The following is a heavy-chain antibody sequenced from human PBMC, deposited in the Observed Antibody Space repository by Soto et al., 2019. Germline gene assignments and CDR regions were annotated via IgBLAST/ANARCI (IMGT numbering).Heavy chain of an antibody. CDR2: ISGTGSRT. D-gene: IGHD2-15*01. V-gene: IGHV3-23*01. CDR1: GFSFSNFG. J-gene: IGHJ3*02. Sequence: EVQLLESGGGLVQPGGSLRLSCAASGFSFSNFGMTWVRQAPGKGLEWVSGISGTGSRTRYADSVEGRFTSSRDNSKNALSLQMNSLKGEDTAVYYCAKNRSYSLDAFDIWGQGTMVAVSS. CDR3: AKNRSYSLDAFDI.